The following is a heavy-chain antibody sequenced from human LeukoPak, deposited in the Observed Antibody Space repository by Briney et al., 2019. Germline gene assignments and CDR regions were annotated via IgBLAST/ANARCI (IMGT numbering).Heavy chain of an antibody. J-gene: IGHJ4*02. D-gene: IGHD6-6*01. CDR1: GGSISSSSYY. V-gene: IGHV4-39*07. CDR2: IYYSGST. CDR3: ARESRIAARNFDY. Sequence: SETLSLTCTVSGGSISSSSYYWGWIRQPPGKGLEWIGSIYYSGSTNYSPSLKSRVTISVDTSKNQFSLKLSSVTAADTAVYYCARESRIAARNFDYWGQGTLVTVSS.